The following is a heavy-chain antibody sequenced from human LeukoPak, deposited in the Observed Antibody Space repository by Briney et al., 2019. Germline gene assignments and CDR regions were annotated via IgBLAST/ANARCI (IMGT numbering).Heavy chain of an antibody. D-gene: IGHD3-10*01. CDR2: IIPRFATT. V-gene: IGHV1-69*06. CDR1: GGSFSNFA. CDR3: VREGYSMVRGRLTSWFDP. J-gene: IGHJ5*02. Sequence: GASVKVSCKASGGSFSNFAISWVRQAPGQGLEWMGQIIPRFATTNYAQKFQGRVTLIADKSADTAYMELSSLRSDDTAVYYCVREGYSMVRGRLTSWFDPWGQGTLVTVSS.